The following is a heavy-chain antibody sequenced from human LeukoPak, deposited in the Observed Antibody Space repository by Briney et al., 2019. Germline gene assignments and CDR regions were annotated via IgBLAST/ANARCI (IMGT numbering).Heavy chain of an antibody. CDR3: TAGQVVPAVYYFDY. V-gene: IGHV3-15*01. D-gene: IGHD2-2*01. CDR2: IKSKTDGGTT. CDR1: GFTFSSYA. Sequence: GGSLRLSCAASGFTFSSYAMSWVRQAPGKGLEWVGRIKSKTDGGTTDYAAPVKGRFTISRDDSKNTLYLQMNSLKTEDTAVYYCTAGQVVPAVYYFDYWGQGTLVTVSS. J-gene: IGHJ4*02.